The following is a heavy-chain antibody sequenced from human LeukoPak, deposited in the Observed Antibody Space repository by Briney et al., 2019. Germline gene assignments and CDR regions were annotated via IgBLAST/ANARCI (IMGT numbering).Heavy chain of an antibody. Sequence: SETLSLTCTVSGGSISSYYWSWIRQPPGKGLEWIGEINHSGSTNYNPSLKSRVTISVDTSKNQFSLKLSSVTAADTAVYYCARDPYYYGSGSYFDYWGQGTLVTVSS. V-gene: IGHV4-34*01. CDR3: ARDPYYYGSGSYFDY. D-gene: IGHD3-10*01. J-gene: IGHJ4*02. CDR1: GGSISSYY. CDR2: INHSGST.